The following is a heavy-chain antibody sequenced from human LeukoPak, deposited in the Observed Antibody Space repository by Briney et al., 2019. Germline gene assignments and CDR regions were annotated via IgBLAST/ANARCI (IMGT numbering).Heavy chain of an antibody. D-gene: IGHD3-3*02. CDR2: IYYSGST. V-gene: IGHV4-39*07. J-gene: IGHJ4*02. Sequence: PSETLSLTCTVSGGSISSSSYYWGWIRQPPGKGLEWIGSIYYSGSTYYNPSLKSRVTISVDTSKNQFSLKLSSVTAADTAVYYCARSPRILARYFDYWGQGTLVTVSS. CDR1: GGSISSSSYY. CDR3: ARSPRILARYFDY.